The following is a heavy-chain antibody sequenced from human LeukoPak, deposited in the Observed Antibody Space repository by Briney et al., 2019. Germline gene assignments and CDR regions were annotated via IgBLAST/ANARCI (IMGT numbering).Heavy chain of an antibody. V-gene: IGHV4-39*01. CDR3: ARRAADYYDSSGYYYAFDY. CDR2: IYYSGST. CDR1: GGSISSSSYY. J-gene: IGHJ4*02. D-gene: IGHD3-22*01. Sequence: PSETLSLTCTVSGGSISSSSYYWGWIRQPPGKGLEWIGSIYYSGSTYYNPSLKSRVTISADTSKNQFSLKLSSVTAADTAVYYCARRAADYYDSSGYYYAFDYWGQGTLVTVSS.